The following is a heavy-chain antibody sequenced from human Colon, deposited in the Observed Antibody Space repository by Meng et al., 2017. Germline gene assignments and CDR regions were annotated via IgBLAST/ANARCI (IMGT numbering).Heavy chain of an antibody. V-gene: IGHV3-7*04. CDR1: GFTFSSYW. Sequence: GESLKISCAASGFTFSSYWMSRVRQAPGKGLEWVANKKEDGSEKYYVDSVKGRFTIYRDNAKNSLYLQMNSLRAEDTAVYYCARAEQWLAQNDWGQGTLVTVSS. CDR2: KKEDGSEK. D-gene: IGHD6-19*01. CDR3: ARAEQWLAQND. J-gene: IGHJ4*02.